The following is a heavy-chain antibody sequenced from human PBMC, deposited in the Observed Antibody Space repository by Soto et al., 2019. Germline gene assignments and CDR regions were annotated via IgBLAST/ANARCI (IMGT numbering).Heavy chain of an antibody. D-gene: IGHD4-4*01. J-gene: IGHJ4*02. V-gene: IGHV4-31*03. CDR3: ARGNFGYDY. CDR2: IYHSGNT. Sequence: RSLTCTVSGGPITSGDYYWSWIRQHPGKGLEWLGHIYHSGNTYYSPSLKSRISMSVDTSTNQFSLNLYSVTAADTAVYYCARGNFGYDYWGQGAQVTVSS. CDR1: GGPITSGDYY.